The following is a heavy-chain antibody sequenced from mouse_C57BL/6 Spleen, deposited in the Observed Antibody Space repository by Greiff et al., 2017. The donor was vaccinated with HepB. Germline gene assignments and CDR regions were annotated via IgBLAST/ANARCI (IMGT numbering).Heavy chain of an antibody. J-gene: IGHJ1*03. CDR3: AEYYRSCLWG. Sequence: VQLQQPGAELVKPGASVKVSCKASGYTFTSYCIHWVKQRPGQGLEWIGRIHPRDSDTNYNQKFKGKATLTVDTSSSTAYMQLRSLTSEDSAVYFCAEYYRSCLWGWGKGTTVTVAS. CDR1: GYTFTSYC. V-gene: IGHV1-74*01. D-gene: IGHD6-1*01. CDR2: IHPRDSDT.